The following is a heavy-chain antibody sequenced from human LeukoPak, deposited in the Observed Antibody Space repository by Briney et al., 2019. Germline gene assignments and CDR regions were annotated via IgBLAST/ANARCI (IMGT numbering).Heavy chain of an antibody. V-gene: IGHV4-4*07. J-gene: IGHJ5*02. CDR3: ARLRNYYDRSGYKQLWFDP. CDR2: IYTSGTI. D-gene: IGHD3-22*01. CDR1: GGSISSYY. Sequence: WETLSLTCTVSGGSISSYYWSWIRQPAGTALEWIGRIYTSGTITYNPSLKSRVTMSVDTSKNQFSLKLSSVTAADTAVYYCARLRNYYDRSGYKQLWFDPWGQGTLVTVSS.